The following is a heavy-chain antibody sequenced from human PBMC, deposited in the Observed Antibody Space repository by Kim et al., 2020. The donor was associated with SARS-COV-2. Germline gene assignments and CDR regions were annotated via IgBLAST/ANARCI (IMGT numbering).Heavy chain of an antibody. CDR1: GFTFSSYW. D-gene: IGHD3-16*02. Sequence: GGSLRLSCAASGFTFSSYWMTWVRQAPGKGLEWVANIKQDGSEKYYVDSVKGRFTISRDNAKNSLYLQMNSLRAEDTAVYFCARLVIPASFDYWGQGTLVTVSS. CDR3: ARLVIPASFDY. CDR2: IKQDGSEK. V-gene: IGHV3-7*01. J-gene: IGHJ4*02.